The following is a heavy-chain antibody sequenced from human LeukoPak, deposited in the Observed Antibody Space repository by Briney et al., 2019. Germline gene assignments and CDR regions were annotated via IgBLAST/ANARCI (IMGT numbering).Heavy chain of an antibody. CDR2: IDAGNGNT. Sequence: EASVKVSCKASGYTFTSYAMHWVRQAPGQRLEWMGWIDAGNGNTKYSQKFQGRVTITRDTSASTAYMELSSLRSEDTAVYYCARESNSSSWYYYYYYYGMDVWGQGTTVTVSS. V-gene: IGHV1-3*01. D-gene: IGHD6-13*01. J-gene: IGHJ6*02. CDR3: ARESNSSSWYYYYYYYGMDV. CDR1: GYTFTSYA.